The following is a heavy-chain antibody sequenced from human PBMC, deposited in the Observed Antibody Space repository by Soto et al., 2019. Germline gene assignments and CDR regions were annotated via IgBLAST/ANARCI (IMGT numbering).Heavy chain of an antibody. D-gene: IGHD3-22*01. CDR2: IDPSDSYT. V-gene: IGHV5-10-1*01. CDR1: GYSFTSYW. CDR3: ARHRRYYYDSSGYLDY. Sequence: GESLKISCKGSGYSFTSYWISWVRQMPGKGLEWMGRIDPSDSYTNYSPSFQGHVTISADKSISTAYLQWSSLKASDTAMYYCARHRRYYYDSSGYLDYWGQGTLVTVSS. J-gene: IGHJ4*02.